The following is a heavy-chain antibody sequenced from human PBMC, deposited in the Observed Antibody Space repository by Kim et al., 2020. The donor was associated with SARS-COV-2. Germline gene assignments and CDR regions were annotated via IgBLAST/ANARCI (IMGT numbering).Heavy chain of an antibody. J-gene: IGHJ1*01. CDR3: ARDGNSMVRGVISRLEYFQH. V-gene: IGHV3-48*02. Sequence: GGSLRLSCAASGFTFSSYSMNWVRQAPGKGLEWVSYISSSSSTIYYADSVKGRFTISRDNAKNSLYLQMNSLRDEDTAVYYCARDGNSMVRGVISRLEYFQHWGQGTLVTVSS. CDR2: ISSSSSTI. CDR1: GFTFSSYS. D-gene: IGHD3-10*01.